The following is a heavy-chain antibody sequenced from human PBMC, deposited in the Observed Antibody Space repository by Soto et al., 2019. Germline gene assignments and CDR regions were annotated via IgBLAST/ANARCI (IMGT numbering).Heavy chain of an antibody. CDR2: ISYDGSNK. V-gene: IGHV3-30*18. D-gene: IGHD5-12*01. Sequence: GGSLRLSCAASGFTFSSYGMHWVRQAPGKGLEWVAVISYDGSNKYYADSVKGRFTISRDNSKNTLYLQMNSLRAEDTAVYYCAKDHNSWGWLQDYWGQGTLVTVSS. CDR3: AKDHNSWGWLQDY. J-gene: IGHJ4*02. CDR1: GFTFSSYG.